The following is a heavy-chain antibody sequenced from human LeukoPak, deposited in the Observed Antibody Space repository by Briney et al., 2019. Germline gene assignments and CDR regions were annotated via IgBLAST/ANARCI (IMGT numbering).Heavy chain of an antibody. CDR2: ISSSSSYI. V-gene: IGHV3-21*01. CDR3: AILYDDAFDI. CDR1: GFSFSSYS. Sequence: GGSLRLSCTASGFSFSSYSMNWVRQAPGKGLEWVSSISSSSSYIYYADSVKGRFTISRDNAKNSLYLQMNSLRAEDTAVYYCAILYDDAFDIWGQGTMVTVSS. J-gene: IGHJ3*02. D-gene: IGHD3-3*01.